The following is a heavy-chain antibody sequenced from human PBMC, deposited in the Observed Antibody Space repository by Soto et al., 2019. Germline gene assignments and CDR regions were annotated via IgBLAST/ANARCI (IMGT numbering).Heavy chain of an antibody. CDR1: GGTFSSYA. Sequence: QVQLVQSGAEVKKPGSSVKVSCKDSGGTFSSYAISWVRQAPGQGLEWMGGIIPIFGTANYAQKFQGRVTISAEESTSTDYREMSSLRTEETAGEYCERVSSGYDNWFDPWGQGTLVTASS. CDR2: IIPIFGTA. CDR3: ERVSSGYDNWFDP. V-gene: IGHV1-69*01. D-gene: IGHD3-22*01. J-gene: IGHJ5*02.